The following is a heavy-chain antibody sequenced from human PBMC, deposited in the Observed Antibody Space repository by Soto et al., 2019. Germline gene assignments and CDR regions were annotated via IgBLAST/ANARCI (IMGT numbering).Heavy chain of an antibody. CDR1: GGSISSDGYF. D-gene: IGHD5-12*01. J-gene: IGHJ4*02. CDR3: ARRRDGYGFDY. CDR2: IYYSGST. Sequence: QVQLQESGPGLVKPSQTLSLTCTVSGGSISSDGYFWSWIRQHPGKGLEWIGSIYYSGSTYYNPSLKSRVTISVDTSNNQFSLKLSSVTAADTAVYYCARRRDGYGFDYWGQGTLVTVSS. V-gene: IGHV4-31*03.